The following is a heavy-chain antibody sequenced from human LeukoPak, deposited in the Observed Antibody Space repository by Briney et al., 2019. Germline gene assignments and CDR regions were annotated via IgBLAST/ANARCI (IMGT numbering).Heavy chain of an antibody. D-gene: IGHD5-12*01. V-gene: IGHV3-74*01. Sequence: PGGSLRLSCAASGFTFSSYWMHWVRQAPGKGLVWVSRINTDGSSSTYADSVKGRFCISRDNAKNTLYLQMNSLRAEDTAIYYCAREKYSGYDFDYWGQGTLVTVSS. CDR2: INTDGSSS. CDR1: GFTFSSYW. CDR3: AREKYSGYDFDY. J-gene: IGHJ4*02.